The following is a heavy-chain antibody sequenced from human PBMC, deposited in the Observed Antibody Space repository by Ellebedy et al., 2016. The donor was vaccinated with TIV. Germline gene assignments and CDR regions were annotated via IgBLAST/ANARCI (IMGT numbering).Heavy chain of an antibody. V-gene: IGHV3-23*01. D-gene: IGHD1-14*01. CDR1: GIIVSSNY. J-gene: IGHJ4*02. Sequence: GESLKISCAASGIIVSSNYMSWVRQAPGKGLEWVSGFGVSGDTTYYADSVKGRFTISRDNSQNTLYLQINSLRAEDTAIYYCARGRSGTYIHHAFDYWGQGTLVTVSS. CDR3: ARGRSGTYIHHAFDY. CDR2: FGVSGDTT.